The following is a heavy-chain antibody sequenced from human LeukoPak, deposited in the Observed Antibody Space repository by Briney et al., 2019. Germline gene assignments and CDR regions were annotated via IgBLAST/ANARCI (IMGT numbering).Heavy chain of an antibody. CDR3: ARXAGTKCFDY. Sequence: ASVKVSCKASGYTFTSYYMHWVRQAPGQGLEWMGIINPSGGSTSYAQKFQGRVTMTRDTSTSTVYMELSSLRSEDTAIYYCARXAGTKCFDYWGQGTLVTVSS. J-gene: IGHJ4*02. V-gene: IGHV1-46*01. CDR2: INPSGGST. CDR1: GYTFTSYY. D-gene: IGHD6-19*01.